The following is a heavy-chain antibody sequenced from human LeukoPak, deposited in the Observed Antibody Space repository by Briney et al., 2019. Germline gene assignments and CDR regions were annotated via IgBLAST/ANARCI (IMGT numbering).Heavy chain of an antibody. Sequence: SETLSLTCTVSGGSITDNYWSWIRQPAGKGLEWIGRISTSGSTDYTPSLKSRVTLSVDTSKNQFSLKLSSVTAADTAVYYCASFYGDYGKNWFDPWGQGTLVTVSS. CDR3: ASFYGDYGKNWFDP. CDR2: ISTSGST. J-gene: IGHJ5*02. V-gene: IGHV4-4*07. D-gene: IGHD4-17*01. CDR1: GGSITDNY.